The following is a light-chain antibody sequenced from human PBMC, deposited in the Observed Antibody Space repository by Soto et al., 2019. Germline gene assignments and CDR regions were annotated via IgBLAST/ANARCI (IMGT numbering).Light chain of an antibody. CDR1: QSISSW. V-gene: IGKV1-5*01. CDR2: DAS. Sequence: DIQMTQSPSTLSASVGDRVTITCRASQSISSWLAWYQQKPGKAPKLLIYDASSLESGVPSRFSGSGSWTEFTLNISSLQPDDFATYYCQQYNSYSPTFGQGHKMEIK. CDR3: QQYNSYSPT. J-gene: IGKJ2*01.